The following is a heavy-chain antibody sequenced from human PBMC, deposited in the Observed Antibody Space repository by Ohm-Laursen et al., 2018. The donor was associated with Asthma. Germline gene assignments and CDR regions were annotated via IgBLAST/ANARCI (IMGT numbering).Heavy chain of an antibody. CDR2: VSGSGST. Sequence: SLRLSCAASGFTFSTYAMSWVRQAPGKGLEWISAVSGSGSTYYADSVKGRFTISRDNSKNTLYLQMNSLRAEDTAVYYCARDLYYRVEAAGHWGQGPLVTVSS. J-gene: IGHJ4*02. CDR1: GFTFSTYA. V-gene: IGHV3-23*01. CDR3: ARDLYYRVEAAGH. D-gene: IGHD6-13*01.